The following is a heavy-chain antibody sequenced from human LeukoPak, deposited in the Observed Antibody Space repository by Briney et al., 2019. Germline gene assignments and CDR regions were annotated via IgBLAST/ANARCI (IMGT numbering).Heavy chain of an antibody. Sequence: GGSLRLSCAASGFTFSSYAMSWVRQAPGKGLQWVSAISGSGGSTYYADSVKGRFTISRDNSKNTLYLQVNSLRAEDTAVYYCAKGGKWDVTPFDYWGQGTLVTVSS. V-gene: IGHV3-23*01. CDR3: AKGGKWDVTPFDY. J-gene: IGHJ4*02. D-gene: IGHD1-26*01. CDR1: GFTFSSYA. CDR2: ISGSGGST.